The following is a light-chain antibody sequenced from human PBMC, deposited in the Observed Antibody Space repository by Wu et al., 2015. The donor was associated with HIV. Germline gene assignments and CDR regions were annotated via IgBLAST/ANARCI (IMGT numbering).Light chain of an antibody. CDR3: QQYGSVPYS. CDR2: EAS. Sequence: EIVLTQSPATLSLSPGERATLSCRASQSVSSYLAWYQQKPGQAPRLLIYEASTRATGIPDRFSGSGSGTDFTLTIGRLEPEDFAVYYCQQYGSVPYSFGLGTKLEIK. CDR1: QSVSSY. J-gene: IGKJ2*03. V-gene: IGKV3-20*01.